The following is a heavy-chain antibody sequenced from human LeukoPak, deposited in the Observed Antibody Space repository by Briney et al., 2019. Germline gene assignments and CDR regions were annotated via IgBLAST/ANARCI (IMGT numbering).Heavy chain of an antibody. D-gene: IGHD2-8*01. CDR3: AGGTTNTKGAFDM. Sequence: ALGKASCKASGYTVTNYYIHWVRQAPGQRREWMGIINPSGSSTSYAQKFQGRVTMTRDTSTSKVYMELSSLRSEDTAVYYCAGGTTNTKGAFDMWGRGTMVTVSS. CDR1: GYTVTNYY. CDR2: INPSGSST. J-gene: IGHJ3*02. V-gene: IGHV1-46*01.